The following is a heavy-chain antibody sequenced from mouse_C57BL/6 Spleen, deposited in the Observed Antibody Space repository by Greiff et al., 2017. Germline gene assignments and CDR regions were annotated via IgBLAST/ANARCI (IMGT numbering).Heavy chain of an antibody. CDR2: ILPGSGST. V-gene: IGHV1-9*01. Sequence: QVQLQQSGAELMKPGASVKLSCKATGYTFTGYWIEWVKQRPGHGLEWIGEILPGSGSTNYNEKFKGKATFTADTSSNTAYIQHHSLTTEDSAIYYCARDYYGSSCGFAYWGQGTLVTVSA. CDR1: GYTFTGYW. CDR3: ARDYYGSSCGFAY. J-gene: IGHJ3*01. D-gene: IGHD1-1*01.